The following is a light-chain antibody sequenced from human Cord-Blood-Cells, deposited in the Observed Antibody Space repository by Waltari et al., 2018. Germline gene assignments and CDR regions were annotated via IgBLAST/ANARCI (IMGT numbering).Light chain of an antibody. CDR1: SSDVGGYNY. Sequence: QSALTQHASVSGSPGQSITISCTGTSSDVGGYNYVSWYQHHPGKAPKLMIYDVSNRPSVGSNRFAGSNAGNTASLTISGLQAEDESDYYCSSYTSSSTLVFGTGTKVTVL. J-gene: IGLJ1*01. CDR2: DVS. V-gene: IGLV2-14*03. CDR3: SSYTSSSTLV.